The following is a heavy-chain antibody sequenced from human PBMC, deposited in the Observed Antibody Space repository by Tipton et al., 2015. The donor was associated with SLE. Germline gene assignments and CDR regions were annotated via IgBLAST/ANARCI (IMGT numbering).Heavy chain of an antibody. V-gene: IGHV3-7*01. CDR3: ATTRNVALPAYD. CDR1: GFTFSNYW. CDR2: IKHDVSEK. Sequence: SLRLSCVASGFTFSNYWMSWVRQAPGKGPEWVANIKHDVSEKYYVDPVKGRFTISSDNTQNSVFLHMNNLGAEDTAVYYCATTRNVALPAYDWGQGALVSVSS. J-gene: IGHJ4*02. D-gene: IGHD2-2*01.